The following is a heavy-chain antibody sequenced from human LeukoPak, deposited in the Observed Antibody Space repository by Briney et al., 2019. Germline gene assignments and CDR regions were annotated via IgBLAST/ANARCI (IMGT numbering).Heavy chain of an antibody. CDR2: MDYSGST. CDR1: GGSIASYY. CDR3: ARRSWYHQNWFDP. J-gene: IGHJ5*02. Sequence: SETLSLTCTVSGGSIASYYWSWIRQPPGKGLEWIGYMDYSGSTNYNPSLKSRVTISVDTSKNQFSLKLSSVTAADTAVYYCARRSWYHQNWFDPWGQGTLVTVSS. D-gene: IGHD6-13*01. V-gene: IGHV4-59*01.